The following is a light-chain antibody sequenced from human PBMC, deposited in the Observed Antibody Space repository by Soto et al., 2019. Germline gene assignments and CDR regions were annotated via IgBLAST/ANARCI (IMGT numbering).Light chain of an antibody. CDR3: QQYGNSPQT. V-gene: IGKV3-20*01. Sequence: ENVLTQSPGTLSLSPGERATLSCRASQTVSSSFLAWYQQTPGQAPRLLIYAASSRATGIPDRFSGSGSGTDFTLTISRLEPEDFAVYYCQQYGNSPQTFGQGTKVDIK. CDR1: QTVSSSF. J-gene: IGKJ1*01. CDR2: AAS.